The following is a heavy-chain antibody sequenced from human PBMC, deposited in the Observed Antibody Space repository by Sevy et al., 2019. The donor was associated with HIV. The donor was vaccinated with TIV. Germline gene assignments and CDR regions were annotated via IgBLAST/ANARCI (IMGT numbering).Heavy chain of an antibody. Sequence: VKVSCKASGGTFSSYAISWVRQAPGQGLEWMGGIIPIFGTANYAQKFQGRVTITADESTSTAYMELSSLRSEDTAVYYCAREEGKYYDFWSGYYWFDPWGQGTLVTVSS. CDR1: GGTFSSYA. CDR2: IIPIFGTA. J-gene: IGHJ5*02. D-gene: IGHD3-3*01. CDR3: AREEGKYYDFWSGYYWFDP. V-gene: IGHV1-69*01.